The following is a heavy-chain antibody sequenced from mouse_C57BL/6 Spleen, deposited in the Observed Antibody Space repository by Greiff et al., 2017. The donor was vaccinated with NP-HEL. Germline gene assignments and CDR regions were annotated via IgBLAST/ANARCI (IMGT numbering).Heavy chain of an antibody. V-gene: IGHV1-81*01. CDR2: IYPRSGNT. Sequence: QVQLQQSGAELARPGASVKLSCKASGYTFTSYGISWVKQRTGQGLEWIGEIYPRSGNTYYNEKFKGKATLTADKSSSTAYMELRSLTSEDSAVYFCALYSNYLLGERAYWGQGTLVTVSA. D-gene: IGHD2-5*01. J-gene: IGHJ3*01. CDR1: GYTFTSYG. CDR3: ALYSNYLLGERAY.